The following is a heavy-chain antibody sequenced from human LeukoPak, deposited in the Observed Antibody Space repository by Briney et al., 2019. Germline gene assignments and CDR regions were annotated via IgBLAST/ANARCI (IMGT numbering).Heavy chain of an antibody. CDR1: GYTFTGYY. CDR3: ARESTGISGADGY. J-gene: IGHJ4*02. Sequence: ASVKVSCKASGYTFTGYYMHWVRQAPGQGPEWMGRINPNSGGTNYAQKFQGRVTMTRDTSISTAYMELSRLRSDDTAVYYCARESTGISGADGYWGQGTLVTVSS. CDR2: INPNSGGT. D-gene: IGHD1-14*01. V-gene: IGHV1-2*06.